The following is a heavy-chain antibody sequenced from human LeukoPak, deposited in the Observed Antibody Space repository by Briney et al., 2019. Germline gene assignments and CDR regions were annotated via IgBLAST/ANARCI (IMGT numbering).Heavy chain of an antibody. J-gene: IGHJ4*02. CDR3: ARASDRAQNYDFWSGYFSRFDY. V-gene: IGHV1-69*13. CDR2: IIPIFGTA. Sequence: ASVKVSCKASGGTFSSYAISWVRQDPGQGLEWMGGIIPIFGTANSAQKFQGRVTTTADESKSTPYLELSSLRSEDTAVYYCARASDRAQNYDFWSGYFSRFDYWGQGTLVTVSS. CDR1: GGTFSSYA. D-gene: IGHD3-3*01.